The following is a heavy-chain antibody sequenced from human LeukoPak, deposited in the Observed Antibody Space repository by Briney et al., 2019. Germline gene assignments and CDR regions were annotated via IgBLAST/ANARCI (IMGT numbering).Heavy chain of an antibody. J-gene: IGHJ4*02. V-gene: IGHV3-7*01. CDR3: ARNYDSSGYVEYYFDY. D-gene: IGHD3-22*01. Sequence: GGSLRLSCAASGFTLSSNYMSWVRQAPGKGLEWVANIKQDGSEKYYVDSVKGRFTISRDNAKNSLYLQMNSLRAEDTAVYYCARNYDSSGYVEYYFDYWGQGTLVTVSS. CDR1: GFTLSSNY. CDR2: IKQDGSEK.